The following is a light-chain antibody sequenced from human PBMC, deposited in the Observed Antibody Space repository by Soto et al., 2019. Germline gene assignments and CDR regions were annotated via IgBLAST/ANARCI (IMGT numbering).Light chain of an antibody. CDR1: SSDIGTYNY. Sequence: QSALTQPASVSGSPGQSITISWTGTSSDIGTYNYVSWYQQHTGKAPKLMIFDVSYRPSGVSNRFSGSKSDNTASLTISGLQAEDEADYYCNSYTGTSSRYVFGTGTKLTVL. V-gene: IGLV2-14*03. J-gene: IGLJ1*01. CDR2: DVS. CDR3: NSYTGTSSRYV.